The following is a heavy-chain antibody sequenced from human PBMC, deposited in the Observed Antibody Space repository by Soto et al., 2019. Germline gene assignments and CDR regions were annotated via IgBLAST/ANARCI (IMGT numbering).Heavy chain of an antibody. CDR1: GFTFSSYG. CDR3: AKGSHQGQYSYGYRDDY. D-gene: IGHD5-18*01. V-gene: IGHV3-30*18. Sequence: QVQLVESGGGVVQPGRSLRLSCAASGFTFSSYGRHWVRQAPGKGLEWVAVISYDGSNKYYADSVKGRFTISRDNSKNTLYLQMNSLRAEDTAVYYCAKGSHQGQYSYGYRDDYWGQGTLVTVSS. J-gene: IGHJ4*02. CDR2: ISYDGSNK.